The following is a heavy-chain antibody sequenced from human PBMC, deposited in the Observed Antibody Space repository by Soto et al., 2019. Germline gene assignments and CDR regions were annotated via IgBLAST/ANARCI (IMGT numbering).Heavy chain of an antibody. Sequence: ASVKVSCKASGGTFSSYSFSWVRQAPGQGLEWMGGITPIFGTVHYAQNFRGRVTITADKSTSIVHMELSSPRSEDTAVFYCAREGDTREGRGVFFSWGQGTLVTVSS. CDR2: ITPIFGTV. CDR3: AREGDTREGRGVFFS. D-gene: IGHD3-16*01. J-gene: IGHJ5*02. CDR1: GGTFSSYS. V-gene: IGHV1-69*06.